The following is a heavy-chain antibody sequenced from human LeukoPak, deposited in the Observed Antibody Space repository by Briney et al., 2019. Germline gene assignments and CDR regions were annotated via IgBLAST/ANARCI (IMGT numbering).Heavy chain of an antibody. CDR1: GFTFSSYG. CDR3: ASWGFGYYDSSALRTSYGMDV. CDR2: IWSDGNNK. J-gene: IGHJ6*02. Sequence: GGSLRLSCAAAGFTFSSYGMHWVRQAPGKGLQWVAVIWSDGNNKYYADSVKGRFTISRDNSKNTMYLEMNSLRAEDTAVYYCASWGFGYYDSSALRTSYGMDVWGQGTTVTVSS. D-gene: IGHD3-22*01. V-gene: IGHV3-33*01.